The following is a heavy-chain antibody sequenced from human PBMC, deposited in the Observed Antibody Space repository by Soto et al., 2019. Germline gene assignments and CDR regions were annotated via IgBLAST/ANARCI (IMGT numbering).Heavy chain of an antibody. Sequence: SLRLSFAAPGFTFSSYSMRWVRPAPWKWLEVVSAISGSGGITYYADSVKGRFTISRDNSKNTLYLQMNSLRAEDPAVYYSGKGRAPLPATRKEWAHGALEHVS. CDR1: GFTFSSYS. CDR2: ISGSGGIT. J-gene: IGHJ4*01. D-gene: IGHD2-2*01. CDR3: GKGRAPLPATRKE. V-gene: IGHV3-23*01.